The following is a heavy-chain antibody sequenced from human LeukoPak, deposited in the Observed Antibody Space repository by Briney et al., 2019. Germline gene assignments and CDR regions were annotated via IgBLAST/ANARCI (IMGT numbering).Heavy chain of an antibody. Sequence: GRSLRLSCVASGFTFSNYAMSWVRQTPGKGLEWVSSISGSGGSTHYADSVKGRFTISRDNSKNILYLQMNSLRAEDTAVYYCAKDWMSTIINYFDYWGQGTLVTVSS. V-gene: IGHV3-23*01. CDR2: ISGSGGST. CDR1: GFTFSNYA. D-gene: IGHD5-12*01. CDR3: AKDWMSTIINYFDY. J-gene: IGHJ4*02.